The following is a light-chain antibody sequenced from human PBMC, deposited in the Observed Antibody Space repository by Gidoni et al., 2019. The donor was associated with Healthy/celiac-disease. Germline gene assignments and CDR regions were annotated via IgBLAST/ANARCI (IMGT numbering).Light chain of an antibody. J-gene: IGKJ1*01. CDR2: KAS. CDR3: QQYNSYPWT. Sequence: DIQMTQSPSTLSASVGDRVTITCRASPSISSWMAWYQQKPGKAPKLLIYKASSLESGVPSRFSGSVYGTEFTLTISSLQPEDFATYYCQQYNSYPWTFGQXTKVEIK. V-gene: IGKV1-5*03. CDR1: PSISSW.